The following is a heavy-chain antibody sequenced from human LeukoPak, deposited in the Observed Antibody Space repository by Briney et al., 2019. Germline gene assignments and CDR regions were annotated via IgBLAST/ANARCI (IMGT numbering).Heavy chain of an antibody. V-gene: IGHV4-4*02. Sequence: SESLSLTCAVSGGSISSSNWWSWVRQPPGKGLEWIGEIYHSGSTNYNPSPKSRVTISVDKSKNQFSLKLSSVTAADTAVYYCARGSTYSYGSTLDYWGQGTLVTVSS. J-gene: IGHJ4*02. CDR1: GGSISSSNW. D-gene: IGHD5-18*01. CDR2: IYHSGST. CDR3: ARGSTYSYGSTLDY.